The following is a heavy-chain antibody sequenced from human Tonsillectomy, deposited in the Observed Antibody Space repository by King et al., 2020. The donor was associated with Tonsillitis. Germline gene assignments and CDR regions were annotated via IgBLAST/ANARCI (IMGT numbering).Heavy chain of an antibody. CDR3: ARRPEGGNHQGFDY. D-gene: IGHD1-14*01. J-gene: IGHJ4*02. V-gene: IGHV5-51*01. Sequence: QLVQSGAEVKKPGESLKISCTGSGYSFTNYWIGWVRQMPGKGLEWMGVIYPGDSDTRYRPSFQGQFTISADKSISTAYLQWSSLKASDTAMSYCARRPEGGNHQGFDYWGQGTLFTVSS. CDR1: GYSFTNYW. CDR2: IYPGDSDT.